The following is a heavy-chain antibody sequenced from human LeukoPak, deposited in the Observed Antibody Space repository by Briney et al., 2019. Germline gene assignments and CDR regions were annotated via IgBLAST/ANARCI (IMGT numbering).Heavy chain of an antibody. CDR1: GFTFSSYW. CDR2: TNSDGSST. CDR3: ARDDRGYSYALFDY. J-gene: IGHJ4*02. V-gene: IGHV3-74*01. D-gene: IGHD5-18*01. Sequence: SGGSLRLSYAGSGFTFSSYWMHWVRQAPGKGLVWVSRTNSDGSSTSYADSVKGRFTISRDNAKNTLYLQMNSLRADDTAVYYCARDDRGYSYALFDYWGQGTLVTVSS.